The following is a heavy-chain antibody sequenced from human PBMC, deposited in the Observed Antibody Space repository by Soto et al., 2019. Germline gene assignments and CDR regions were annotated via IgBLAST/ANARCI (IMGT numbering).Heavy chain of an antibody. CDR3: ARDRAYYYASSGRNWFDP. CDR1: GFTFSSYA. Sequence: QVQLVESGGGVVQPGRSLRLSCAASGFTFSSYAMHWVRQAPGKGLEWVAVISYDGSNKYYADSVKGRFTISRDNSKNTLYLQMNSLRAEDTAVYYCARDRAYYYASSGRNWFDPWGQGTLVTVSS. D-gene: IGHD3-22*01. V-gene: IGHV3-30-3*01. CDR2: ISYDGSNK. J-gene: IGHJ5*02.